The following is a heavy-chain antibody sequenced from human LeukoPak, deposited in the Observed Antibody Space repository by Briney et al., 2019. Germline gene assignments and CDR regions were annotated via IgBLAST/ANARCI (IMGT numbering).Heavy chain of an antibody. V-gene: IGHV3-49*03. CDR2: IRHREYGGTA. J-gene: IGHJ4*02. CDR3: ARERAGDVDY. Sequence: PGGSLRLSCATSGFNFGVVAMDWIRQAPGKGLEWVGFIRHREYGGTAEYAASVNGRFAISRDDSKSIVYLQMDDLRTEDTGVYYCARERAGDVDYWGPGTLVTVSS. CDR1: GFNFGVVA.